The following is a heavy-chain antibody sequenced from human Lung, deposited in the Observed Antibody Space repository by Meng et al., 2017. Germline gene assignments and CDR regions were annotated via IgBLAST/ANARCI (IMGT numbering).Heavy chain of an antibody. CDR2: IFHSGST. CDR1: GGPITSSTW. J-gene: IGHJ4*02. Sequence: GAQEEAGLGLAKPSGTPSLTCAVSGGPITSSTWWSWVRQTPGKGLEWFGEIFHSGSTNYNPPLESRVTISVDKSKNQFSLKVYSVTAADTATYYCARFDISSSGRGDYWGQGILVTVSS. D-gene: IGHD1-26*01. CDR3: ARFDISSSGRGDY. V-gene: IGHV4-4*02.